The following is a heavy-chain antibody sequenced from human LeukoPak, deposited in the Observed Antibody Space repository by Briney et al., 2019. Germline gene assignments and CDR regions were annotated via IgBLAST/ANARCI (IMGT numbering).Heavy chain of an antibody. D-gene: IGHD6-6*01. V-gene: IGHV4-61*02. CDR2: IYTSGSA. J-gene: IGHJ6*03. CDR3: ARGDSSSYYYYYYMDV. Sequence: SETLSLTCTVSGGSISSGSYYWSWIRQPAGKGLEWIGRIYTSGSANYNPSLKSRVTISVDTSKNQFSLKLSSVTAADTAVYYCARGDSSSYYYYYYMDVWGKGTTVTVSS. CDR1: GGSISSGSYY.